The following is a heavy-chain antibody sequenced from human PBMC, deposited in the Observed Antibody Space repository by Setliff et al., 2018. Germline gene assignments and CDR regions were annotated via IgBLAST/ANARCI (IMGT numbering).Heavy chain of an antibody. V-gene: IGHV1-46*01. CDR3: ARDVFPYHYEGAFDI. D-gene: IGHD3-22*01. J-gene: IGHJ3*02. CDR1: GYTFTSHY. Sequence: VKVSCKASGYTFTSHYMHWVRQAPGLGLEWMGTINPSSGRTSYAQKFQGRVTMTRDTSTSIVYMDMSSLRSEDTAVYYCARDVFPYHYEGAFDIWGQGTMVTVSS. CDR2: INPSSGRT.